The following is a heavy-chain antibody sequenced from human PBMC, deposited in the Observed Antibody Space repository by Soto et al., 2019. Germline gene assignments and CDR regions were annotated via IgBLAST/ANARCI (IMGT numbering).Heavy chain of an antibody. Sequence: QITLNESGPTVVRPTEPLTLTCRFAGFSLTTSGVGVGWVRQSPGKAPEWLALIYWDDDKRYSESLKSRLTIPTDTSKNQVVLTVANLDPTDTATYYCAHRVLRTVFGLVTTTAISFDFWGQGTPVAVSS. CDR3: AHRVLRTVFGLVTTTAISFDF. D-gene: IGHD3-3*01. CDR1: GFSLTTSGVG. CDR2: IYWDDDK. J-gene: IGHJ4*02. V-gene: IGHV2-5*02.